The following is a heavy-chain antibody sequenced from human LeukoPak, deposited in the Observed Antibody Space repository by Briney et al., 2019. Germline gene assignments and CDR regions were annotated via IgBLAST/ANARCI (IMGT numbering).Heavy chain of an antibody. CDR1: GYSFTSYW. CDR3: ARDSPGYSSSWYQNWFDP. CDR2: IYPGDSVT. V-gene: IGHV5-51*01. J-gene: IGHJ5*02. Sequence: GESLKISCKGSGYSFTSYWIGWVRQMPGKGLEWMGIIYPGDSVTRYSPSFQGQVTISADKSISTAYLQWSSLKASDTAMYYCARDSPGYSSSWYQNWFDPWGQGTLVTVSS. D-gene: IGHD6-13*01.